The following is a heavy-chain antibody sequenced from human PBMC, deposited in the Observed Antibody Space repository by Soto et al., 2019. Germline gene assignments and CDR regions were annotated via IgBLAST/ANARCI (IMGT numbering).Heavy chain of an antibody. V-gene: IGHV3-66*01. Sequence: GGSLRLSCAASGFTVSSNYMSWVRQAPGKGLEWVSIIYSDGSTYYADSMKGRFTISRDNSKNTLSLQMNSLRAEDTALYYCARVIVKLGDYDYFDYWGQGTLVTVSS. CDR2: IYSDGST. D-gene: IGHD4-17*01. CDR1: GFTVSSNY. CDR3: ARVIVKLGDYDYFDY. J-gene: IGHJ4*02.